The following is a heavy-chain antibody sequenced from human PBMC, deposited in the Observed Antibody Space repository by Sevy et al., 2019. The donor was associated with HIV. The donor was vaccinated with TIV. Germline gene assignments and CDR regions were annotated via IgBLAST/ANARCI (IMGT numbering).Heavy chain of an antibody. V-gene: IGHV3-43D*04. CDR2: ISWDGGST. CDR3: AKDMDIFGVVITPWGRYGMDV. J-gene: IGHJ6*02. Sequence: GGSLRLSCAASGFTFDDYAMHWVRQAPGKGLEWVSLISWDGGSTYYADSVKGRFTISRDNSKNSLYLQMNSLRAEDTALYYCAKDMDIFGVVITPWGRYGMDVWGQGTTVTVSS. D-gene: IGHD3-3*01. CDR1: GFTFDDYA.